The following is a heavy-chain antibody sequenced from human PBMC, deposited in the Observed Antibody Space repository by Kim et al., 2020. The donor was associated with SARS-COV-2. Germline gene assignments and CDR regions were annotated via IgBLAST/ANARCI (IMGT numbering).Heavy chain of an antibody. CDR3: ARGKAMLAPIAARRYNWFDP. CDR1: GGSFSGYY. J-gene: IGHJ5*02. Sequence: SETLSLTCAVYGGSFSGYYWSWIRQPPGKGLEWIGEINHSGSTNYNPSLKSRVTISVDTSKNQFSLKLSSVTAADTAVYYCARGKAMLAPIAARRYNWFDPWGQGTLVTVSS. V-gene: IGHV4-34*01. D-gene: IGHD6-6*01. CDR2: INHSGST.